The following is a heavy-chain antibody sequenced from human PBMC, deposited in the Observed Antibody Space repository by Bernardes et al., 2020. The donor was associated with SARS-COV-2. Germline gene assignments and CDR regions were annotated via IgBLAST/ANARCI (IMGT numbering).Heavy chain of an antibody. CDR1: GFSLSTSGVG. CDR3: AHMGKGRYYGSESY. D-gene: IGHD3-10*01. Sequence: PTLVKPTQTLTLTCTFSGFSLSTSGVGVGWIRQPPGKALEWLALIYWDDDKRYSPSLKSRLTITKDTSKNQVVLTMTNMDPVDTATYYCAHMGKGRYYGSESYWGQGTLVTVSS. V-gene: IGHV2-5*02. J-gene: IGHJ4*02. CDR2: IYWDDDK.